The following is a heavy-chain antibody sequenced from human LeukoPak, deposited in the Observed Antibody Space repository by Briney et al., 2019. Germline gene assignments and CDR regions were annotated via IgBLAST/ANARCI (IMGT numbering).Heavy chain of an antibody. CDR3: TTENRIQLWLYYFDY. CDR1: GFTFSNAW. CDR2: IKSKTDGGTT. V-gene: IGHV3-15*01. D-gene: IGHD5-18*01. J-gene: IGHJ4*02. Sequence: PGGSLRLSCAASGFTFSNAWMSWVRQAPGKGLEWVGRIKSKTDGGTTDYAAPVKGRFTISRDDSKNTLYLQMSSLKTEDTAVYYCTTENRIQLWLYYFDYWGQGTLVTVSS.